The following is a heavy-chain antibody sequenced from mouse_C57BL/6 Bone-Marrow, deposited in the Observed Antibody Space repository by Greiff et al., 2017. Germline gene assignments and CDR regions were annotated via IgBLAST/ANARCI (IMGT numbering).Heavy chain of an antibody. D-gene: IGHD1-2*01. J-gene: IGHJ4*01. Sequence: QVQLQQPGAELVMPGASVKLSCKASGYTFTSYWMHWVKQRPGQGLEWIGEIDPSDSYTNYNQKFKGKSTLTVDKSSSTAYMQHSSLTSEDSAVYYSARDATAYAMDYWDQGTSVTVSS. V-gene: IGHV1-69*01. CDR1: GYTFTSYW. CDR3: ARDATAYAMDY. CDR2: IDPSDSYT.